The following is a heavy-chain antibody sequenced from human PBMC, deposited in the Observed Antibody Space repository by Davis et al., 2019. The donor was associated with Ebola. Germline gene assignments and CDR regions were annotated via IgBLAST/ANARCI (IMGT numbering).Heavy chain of an antibody. CDR1: GGSISSGGYS. J-gene: IGHJ4*02. Sequence: SETLSLTCAVSGGSISSGGYSWSWIRQPPGKGLEWIGYIYHSGSTYYNPSLKSRVTISVDTSKNQFSLKLSSVTAADTAVYYCARIAAAGPYYFDYWGQGTLVTVSS. V-gene: IGHV4-30-2*02. CDR2: IYHSGST. D-gene: IGHD6-13*01. CDR3: ARIAAAGPYYFDY.